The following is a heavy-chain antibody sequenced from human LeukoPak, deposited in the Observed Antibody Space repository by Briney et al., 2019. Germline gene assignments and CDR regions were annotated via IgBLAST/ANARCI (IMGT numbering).Heavy chain of an antibody. Sequence: GGSLRLSCAASGLTFSNYWMDWVRQAPGKGLEWVANIKQDGSEKNYVDSVKGRFIISRDNAKNSLYLQMNTLRADNTAVYYCARDGFGTGSNWGQGTLVTVSS. CDR2: IKQDGSEK. V-gene: IGHV3-7*03. D-gene: IGHD3-16*01. CDR1: GLTFSNYW. CDR3: ARDGFGTGSN. J-gene: IGHJ4*02.